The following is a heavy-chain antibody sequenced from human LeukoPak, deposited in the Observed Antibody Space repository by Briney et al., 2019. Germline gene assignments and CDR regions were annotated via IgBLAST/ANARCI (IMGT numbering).Heavy chain of an antibody. CDR2: INHSGST. D-gene: IGHD6-13*01. CDR1: GGSFSGYY. CDR3: ARRRIAAAGTWGY. Sequence: SETLSLTCAVYGGSFSGYYWSWIRQPPGKGLEWIGEINHSGSTNYNPSLKSRVTISVDTSKNQFSLKLSSVTAADTAVYCCARRRIAAAGTWGYWGQGTLVTVSS. V-gene: IGHV4-34*01. J-gene: IGHJ4*02.